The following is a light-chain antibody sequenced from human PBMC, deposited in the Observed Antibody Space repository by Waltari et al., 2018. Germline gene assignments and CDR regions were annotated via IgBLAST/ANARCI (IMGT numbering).Light chain of an antibody. CDR1: QSVFNY. V-gene: IGKV3-11*01. CDR2: DTS. CDR3: QQGSILPLT. J-gene: IGKJ4*01. Sequence: VLTQSPATLSLSAGERATLSCRASQSVFNYLAWYQQKRGQAPRLLIYDTSNVATGIPARFSGSGSGTDFTLTISNLEADDFALYYCQQGSILPLTFGGGTKVEIK.